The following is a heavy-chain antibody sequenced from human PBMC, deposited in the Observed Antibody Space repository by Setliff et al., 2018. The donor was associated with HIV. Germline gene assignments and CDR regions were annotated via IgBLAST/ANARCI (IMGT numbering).Heavy chain of an antibody. D-gene: IGHD6-19*01. CDR1: GGSVGSGSYY. CDR2: IYYSGST. V-gene: IGHV4-30-4*08. CDR3: VRGPQWLVQKGRVYYFDY. Sequence: LSLTCSVSGGSVGSGSYYWSWIRQSPGKGLEWLGYIYYSGSTTYNPSLKSRVTISVDTSKNQVSLKLNSMTAADTALYFCVRGPQWLVQKGRVYYFDYWGQGALVTVSS. J-gene: IGHJ4*02.